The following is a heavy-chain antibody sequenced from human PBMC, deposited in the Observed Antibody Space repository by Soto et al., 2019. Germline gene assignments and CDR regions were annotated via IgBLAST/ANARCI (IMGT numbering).Heavy chain of an antibody. J-gene: IGHJ5*02. D-gene: IGHD3-3*01. CDR1: GYTFTSYG. V-gene: IGHV1-18*01. CDR3: ATIKGYYDFWSGYSNWFDP. CDR2: ISAHNSNT. Sequence: ASAKVSCKVSGYTFTSYGISWVRQAPGQGLEWMGWISAHNSNTKYAQKFQGRVSMTKDTSTDTAYMELSSLRSEDTAVYYCATIKGYYDFWSGYSNWFDPWGQGTLVTVSS.